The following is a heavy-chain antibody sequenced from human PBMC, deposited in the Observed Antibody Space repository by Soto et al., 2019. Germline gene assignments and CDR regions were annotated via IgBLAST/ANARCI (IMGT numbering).Heavy chain of an antibody. CDR1: GYTFTGYY. CDR2: INPNSGGT. Sequence: GASVKVSCMASGYTFTGYYMHWVRQAPGQGLEWMGWINPNSGGTNYAQKFQGRVTMTRDTSISTAYMELSRLRSDDTAVYYCARVWGSRTDGMDVWGQGTTVTVSS. D-gene: IGHD3-16*01. V-gene: IGHV1-2*02. J-gene: IGHJ6*02. CDR3: ARVWGSRTDGMDV.